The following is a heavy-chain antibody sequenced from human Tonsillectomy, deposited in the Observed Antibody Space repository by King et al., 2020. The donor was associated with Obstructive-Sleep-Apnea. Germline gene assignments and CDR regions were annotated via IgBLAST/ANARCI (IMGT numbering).Heavy chain of an antibody. Sequence: QVQLVESGGGVVQPGRSLRLSCTASGFTFSDYAMDWVRQAPGKGLEWVSLISYDGDKTFYADSVKGRFTVSRDNSKNTLYVQMNSLRPEDTAVYFCARVYCSGGYCLVPHYHYNGMDVWGQGTTVTVSS. D-gene: IGHD2-15*01. CDR1: GFTFSDYA. CDR2: ISYDGDKT. CDR3: ARVYCSGGYCLVPHYHYNGMDV. V-gene: IGHV3-30-3*01. J-gene: IGHJ6*02.